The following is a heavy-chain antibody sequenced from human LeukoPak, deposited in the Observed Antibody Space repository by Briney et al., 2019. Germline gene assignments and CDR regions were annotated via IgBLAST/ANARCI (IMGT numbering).Heavy chain of an antibody. CDR1: GFTFSSYA. CDR2: IYYSGST. D-gene: IGHD3-22*01. CDR3: ARAAGSGYYPSTKLFDY. J-gene: IGHJ4*02. Sequence: LRLSCAASGFTFSSYAMSWVRQPPGKGLEWIGYIYYSGSTYYNPSLKSRITISVDTSKNQFSLKLSSVTAADTAVYYCARAAGSGYYPSTKLFDYWGQGTLVTVSS. V-gene: IGHV4-30-4*08.